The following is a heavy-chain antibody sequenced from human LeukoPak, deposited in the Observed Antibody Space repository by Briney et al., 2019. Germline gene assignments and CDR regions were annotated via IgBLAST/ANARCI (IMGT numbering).Heavy chain of an antibody. CDR3: AKDRDYDILTGYYTEYAFDI. CDR1: GFTFSSYA. V-gene: IGHV3-23*01. Sequence: GGSLRLSCAASGFTFSSYAISWVRQAPGKGLEWVSAISGSGGSTYYADSVKGRFTISRDNSKNTLYLQMNSLRAEDTAVYYCAKDRDYDILTGYYTEYAFDIWGQGTMVTVSS. D-gene: IGHD3-9*01. J-gene: IGHJ3*02. CDR2: ISGSGGST.